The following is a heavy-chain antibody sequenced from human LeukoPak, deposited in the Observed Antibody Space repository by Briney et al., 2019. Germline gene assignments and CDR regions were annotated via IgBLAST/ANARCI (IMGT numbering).Heavy chain of an antibody. CDR3: ARDQGSSWGLFDY. Sequence: SETLSLTCTVSGGSISSYYWSWIRQPPGKGLEWIGYIYYSGSTSYNPSLKSRVTISVDTSKNQFSLKLSSVTAADTAVYYCARDQGSSWGLFDYWGQGTLVTVSS. CDR2: IYYSGST. J-gene: IGHJ4*02. D-gene: IGHD6-13*01. V-gene: IGHV4-59*01. CDR1: GGSISSYY.